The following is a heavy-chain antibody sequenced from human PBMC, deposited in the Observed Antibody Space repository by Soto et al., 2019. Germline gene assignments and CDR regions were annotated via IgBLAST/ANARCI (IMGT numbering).Heavy chain of an antibody. Sequence: ASVKVSCKASGYTFSNYPMHWVRQAPGQRLEWMGWINTGTGDTKYSQKFKSRVTITRDTSAITAYMELSSLRSEDTAVYYCVRDSNHYDGNGPCDYWGQGTLVTVSS. V-gene: IGHV1-3*04. CDR2: INTGTGDT. J-gene: IGHJ4*02. CDR3: VRDSNHYDGNGPCDY. D-gene: IGHD3-22*01. CDR1: GYTFSNYP.